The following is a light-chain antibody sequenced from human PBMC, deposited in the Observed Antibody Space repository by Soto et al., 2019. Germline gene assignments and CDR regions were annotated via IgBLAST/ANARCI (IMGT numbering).Light chain of an antibody. Sequence: LTQPRSGDGAPGHPVTISCTGTSSDVGGYNYVSWYQQHPGKAPKLMIYDVSKRPSGVPDRFSGSKSGNTASLTISGLQAEDEADYYCCSYAGSHTFVFGTGTKVTV. J-gene: IGLJ1*01. V-gene: IGLV2-11*01. CDR2: DVS. CDR1: SSDVGGYNY. CDR3: CSYAGSHTFV.